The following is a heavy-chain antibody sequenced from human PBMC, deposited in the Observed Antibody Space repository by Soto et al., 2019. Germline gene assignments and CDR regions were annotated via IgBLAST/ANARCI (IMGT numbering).Heavy chain of an antibody. D-gene: IGHD3-22*01. Sequence: ALVKVSCKPSGYTFTSCGISWVRQAPGQRLEWIGWINAGSGNTNYSQRFQGRVTITRDTSASTAYMELSSLRSEDTAVYYCARALTYYYDSSGYPIGYWGQGTLVTVSS. V-gene: IGHV1-3*01. CDR3: ARALTYYYDSSGYPIGY. CDR1: GYTFTSCG. J-gene: IGHJ4*02. CDR2: INAGSGNT.